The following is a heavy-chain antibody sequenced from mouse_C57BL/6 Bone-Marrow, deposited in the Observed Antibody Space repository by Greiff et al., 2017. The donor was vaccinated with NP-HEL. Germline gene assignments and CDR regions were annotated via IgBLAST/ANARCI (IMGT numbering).Heavy chain of an antibody. CDR3: ARAITTVVATPY. Sequence: QVQLQQSGPELVKPGASVKLSCKASGYTFTDYYINWVKQRPGQGLEWIGLIYPGSGNTKYNEKFKGKATLTVDTSSSTAYMQHSSLTAEDSAVYFSARAITTVVATPYWGQGTLVTVSA. V-gene: IGHV1-84*01. CDR2: IYPGSGNT. CDR1: GYTFTDYY. D-gene: IGHD1-1*01. J-gene: IGHJ3*01.